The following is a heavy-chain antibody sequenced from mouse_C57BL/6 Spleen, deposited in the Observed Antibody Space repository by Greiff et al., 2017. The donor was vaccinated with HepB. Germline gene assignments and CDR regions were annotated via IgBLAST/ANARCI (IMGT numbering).Heavy chain of an antibody. V-gene: IGHV6-3*01. CDR3: TGSHYYYGSSYVNYFDY. Sequence: EVKLMESGGGLVQPGGSMKLSCVASGFTFSNYWMNWVRQSPEKGLEWVAQIRLKSDNYATHYAESVKGRFTISRDDSKSSVYLQMNNLRAEDTGIYYCTGSHYYYGSSYVNYFDYWGQGTTLTVSS. CDR1: GFTFSNYW. J-gene: IGHJ2*01. CDR2: IRLKSDNYAT. D-gene: IGHD1-1*01.